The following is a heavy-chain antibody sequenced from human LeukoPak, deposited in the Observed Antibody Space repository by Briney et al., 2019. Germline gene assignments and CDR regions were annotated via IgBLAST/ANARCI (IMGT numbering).Heavy chain of an antibody. J-gene: IGHJ4*02. CDR1: GFTFSNYW. Sequence: PGGSLRLSCAASGFTFSNYWMHWVRQAPGKGLVWVSRINNDGSVTSYADSVKGRFTISRDNAKNTLYLQMNSLRAEDTAVYYCARGLGRYYDSSGPRGDYWGQGTLVTVSS. V-gene: IGHV3-74*01. D-gene: IGHD3-22*01. CDR3: ARGLGRYYDSSGPRGDY. CDR2: INNDGSVT.